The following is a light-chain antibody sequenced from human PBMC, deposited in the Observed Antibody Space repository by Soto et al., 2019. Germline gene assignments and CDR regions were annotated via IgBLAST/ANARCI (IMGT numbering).Light chain of an antibody. Sequence: EIVLTQFPATLSLSPGESATLSCRASQSVGVFLAWYQQKSGQTPRLLIYDASNRAPGIPARFSGSGSGTDFTLTISSLQAEDVAVYYCQQYYSTPALTFGGGTKVEIK. CDR1: QSVGVF. J-gene: IGKJ4*01. CDR2: DAS. V-gene: IGKV3-11*01. CDR3: QQYYSTPALT.